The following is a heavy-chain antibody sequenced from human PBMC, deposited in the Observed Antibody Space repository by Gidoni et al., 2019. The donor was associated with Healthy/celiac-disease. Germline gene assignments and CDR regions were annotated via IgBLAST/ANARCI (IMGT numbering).Heavy chain of an antibody. V-gene: IGHV3-11*04. CDR1: GFTFSDYS. CDR3: AREGIAAAGKGYFDL. CDR2: ISSSGSNI. J-gene: IGHJ2*01. Sequence: VQLVASGGCFVKPGGSLSLSCAASGFTFSDYSRSWIRQAPGKGLEWVSYISSSGSNIYYADAVKGRFTISRDNAKNSLYLQMNSLRAEDTAVYYCAREGIAAAGKGYFDLWGRGTLVTVSS. D-gene: IGHD6-13*01.